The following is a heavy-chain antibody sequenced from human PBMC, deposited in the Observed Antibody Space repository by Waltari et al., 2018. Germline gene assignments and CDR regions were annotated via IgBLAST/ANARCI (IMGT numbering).Heavy chain of an antibody. J-gene: IGHJ4*02. D-gene: IGHD2-2*01. CDR1: GFTFISYT. CDR3: ARDXRYCSSTSCHDX. Sequence: EVXLVESGXGMVKTGGSXRLSCADSGFTFISYTMNCVRKAPGKGXEWVVXSSSRXSYIYXADSVKGRFTXSRDNAKNSLYLQMNSLXAEDTAVYXCARDXRYCSSTSCHDXWGQGTLVTVSS. V-gene: IGHV3-21*01. CDR2: SSSRXSYI.